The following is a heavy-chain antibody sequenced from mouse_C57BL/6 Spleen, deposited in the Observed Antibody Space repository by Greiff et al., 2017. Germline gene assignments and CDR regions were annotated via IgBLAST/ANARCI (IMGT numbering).Heavy chain of an antibody. J-gene: IGHJ3*01. Sequence: QVQLQQPGAELVRPGSSVKLSCKASGYTFTSYWMHWVKQRPIQGLEWIGNIDPSDSETHYNQKFKDKATLTVDKSSSTAYMQLSSLTSEDSAVYYCARAGCDGNYGSWFAYWGQGTLGTVSA. CDR3: ARAGCDGNYGSWFAY. CDR1: GYTFTSYW. D-gene: IGHD2-1*01. CDR2: IDPSDSET. V-gene: IGHV1-52*01.